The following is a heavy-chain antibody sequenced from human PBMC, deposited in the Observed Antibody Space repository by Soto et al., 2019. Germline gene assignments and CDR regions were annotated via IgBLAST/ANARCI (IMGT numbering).Heavy chain of an antibody. CDR1: GYTFTSYG. CDR3: ARWKDSSGLRYYYYGMDV. V-gene: IGHV1-18*01. J-gene: IGHJ6*02. D-gene: IGHD3-22*01. Sequence: EASVKVSCKASGYTFTSYGISWVRQAPGQGLEWMGWISAYNGNTNYAQKLQGRVTMTTDTSTSTAYMELRSLRSDDTAVYYCARWKDSSGLRYYYYGMDVWGPAPTVTVSS. CDR2: ISAYNGNT.